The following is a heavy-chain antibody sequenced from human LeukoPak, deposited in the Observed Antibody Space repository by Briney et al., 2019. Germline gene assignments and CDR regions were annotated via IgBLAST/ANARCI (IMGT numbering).Heavy chain of an antibody. V-gene: IGHV4-34*01. Sequence: SETLSLTCAVYGGSFSGYYWSWIRQPPGKGLEWIGEINHSGSTNYNPSLKSRVTISVDTSKNQFSLKLSSVTAADTAVYYCARGRRHRPGRSPPNLVFDYWGQGTLVTVSS. D-gene: IGHD2-15*01. CDR1: GGSFSGYY. CDR3: ARGRRHRPGRSPPNLVFDY. CDR2: INHSGST. J-gene: IGHJ4*02.